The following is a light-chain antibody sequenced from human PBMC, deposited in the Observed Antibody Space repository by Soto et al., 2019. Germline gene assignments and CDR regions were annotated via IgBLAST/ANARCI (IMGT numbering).Light chain of an antibody. CDR1: QSVSGSY. CDR2: GAS. Sequence: EIVLTQSPGTLSLSPGERATVSCRASQSVSGSYLAWYQQKPGQAPRLLIYGASTRATGIPARFSGSGSGTEFTLTISSLQSEDFAVYYCQQYNNWPITFGQGTRLEIK. J-gene: IGKJ5*01. V-gene: IGKV3-15*01. CDR3: QQYNNWPIT.